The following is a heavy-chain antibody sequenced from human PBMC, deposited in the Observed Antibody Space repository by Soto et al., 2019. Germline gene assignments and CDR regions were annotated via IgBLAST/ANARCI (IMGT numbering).Heavy chain of an antibody. D-gene: IGHD2-21*02. J-gene: IGHJ6*02. CDR1: GFTFSMYS. CDR2: IPQEGVDG. CDR3: ARDHLILPAHDFFYGSDV. Sequence: VGSLRLSCEVSGFTFSMYSMGWVRQSPGKGLEWVAKIPQEGVDGHYADSVKGRFTISRDNGKNSLYLQLNNLRAEDTAVYYCARDHLILPAHDFFYGSDVWGRGATVTVSS. V-gene: IGHV3-7*03.